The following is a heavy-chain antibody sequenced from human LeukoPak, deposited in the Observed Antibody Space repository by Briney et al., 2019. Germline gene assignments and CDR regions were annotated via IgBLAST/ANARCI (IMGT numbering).Heavy chain of an antibody. CDR1: GYSFPSYW. CDR2: IAPSDSYT. V-gene: IGHV5-10-1*01. D-gene: IGHD3-22*01. CDR3: VRQPPGVYDPTQNWFDP. Sequence: KHGESLKISCKVSGYSFPSYWITWVRQVPGKGLEWMGRIAPSDSYTNYNPSFEVHVTMSVEKSITTVSLQWRSLKPSDAAMYYCVRQPPGVYDPTQNWFDPWGQGTLVTVSS. J-gene: IGHJ5*02.